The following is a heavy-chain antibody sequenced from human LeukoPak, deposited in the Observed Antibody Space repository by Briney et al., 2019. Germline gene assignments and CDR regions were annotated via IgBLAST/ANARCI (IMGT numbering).Heavy chain of an antibody. V-gene: IGHV3-74*01. Sequence: GGSLRLSCEASGFTFSRHWMPWVRQGPGKGLAWVSQINSDGSERGYADSVKGRFTSSRDNAKNTLYLQMNSLTVEDTAVYYCALRSYDSSGYSDYWGQGTLVTVSS. D-gene: IGHD3-22*01. CDR3: ALRSYDSSGYSDY. CDR2: INSDGSER. J-gene: IGHJ4*02. CDR1: GFTFSRHW.